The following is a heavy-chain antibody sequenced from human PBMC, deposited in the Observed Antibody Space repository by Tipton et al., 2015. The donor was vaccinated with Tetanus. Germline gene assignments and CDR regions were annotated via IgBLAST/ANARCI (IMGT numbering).Heavy chain of an antibody. J-gene: IGHJ2*01. CDR1: GGSLRSGDHY. CDR3: ARESIRLIGEVIFRYFDV. D-gene: IGHD3-3*02. V-gene: IGHV4-61*08. CDR2: ISSSGST. Sequence: TLSLTCSVSGGSLRSGDHYWSWIRQPPGKGLEWLAYISSSGSTNSNYSLKSRITMSRDTSKNQFSLKLASVTAADTAVYFCARESIRLIGEVIFRYFDVWGRGTLVTVSS.